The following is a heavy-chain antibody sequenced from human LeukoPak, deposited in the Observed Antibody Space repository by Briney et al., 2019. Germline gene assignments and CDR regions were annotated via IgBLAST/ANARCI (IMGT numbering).Heavy chain of an antibody. CDR2: IYYSGST. D-gene: IGHD1-26*01. J-gene: IGHJ4*02. CDR1: GGSVNSGSYY. CDR3: ARAAYSGSYHSDY. Sequence: SETLSLTCTVSGGSVNSGSYYWNWIRQPPGRGLEWIGYIYYSGSTNYNPSLKSRVTISVDTSKNQFSLKLSSVTAADTAVYYCARAAYSGSYHSDYWGQGTLVTVSS. V-gene: IGHV4-61*01.